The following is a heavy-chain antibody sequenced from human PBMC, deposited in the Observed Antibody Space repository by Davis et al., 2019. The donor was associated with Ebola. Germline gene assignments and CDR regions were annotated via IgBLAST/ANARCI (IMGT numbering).Heavy chain of an antibody. Sequence: PSETLSLTCTVSGGSISSYYWSWIRQPPGKGLEWIGYIYYSGSTNYNPSLKSRVTISVDTSKNQFSLKLSSVTAADTAVYYCARRELLGGFDYWGQGTLVTVSS. CDR1: GGSISSYY. V-gene: IGHV4-59*08. D-gene: IGHD4-23*01. CDR3: ARRELLGGFDY. J-gene: IGHJ4*02. CDR2: IYYSGST.